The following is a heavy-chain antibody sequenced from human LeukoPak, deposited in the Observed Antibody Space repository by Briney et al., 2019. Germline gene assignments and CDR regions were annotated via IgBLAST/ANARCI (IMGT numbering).Heavy chain of an antibody. CDR3: ARGGYGPGSHYKY. CDR2: INHSGST. Sequence: SETLSLTCAVNGGSSTGYYWSWIRQFPGKGLEWIGEINHSGSTNYNPSLKSRPTISVDTSKNQLSLKLSSVTAADTAVYYCARGGYGPGSHYKYWGQGTLATVSS. D-gene: IGHD3-10*01. CDR1: GGSSTGYY. V-gene: IGHV4-34*01. J-gene: IGHJ4*02.